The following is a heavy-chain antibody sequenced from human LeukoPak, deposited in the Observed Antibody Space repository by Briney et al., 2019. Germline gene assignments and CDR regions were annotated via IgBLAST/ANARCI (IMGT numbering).Heavy chain of an antibody. CDR3: AKDSRSSWGYFDY. V-gene: IGHV3-30*02. J-gene: IGHJ4*02. Sequence: GGSLRLSCAASGFTFSDYALGWVRQAPGKGLEWVAFIRYDGSNKYYADSVQGRFTISRDNSKNTLYLQMNSLRADDTAVYYCAKDSRSSWGYFDYWGQGTLVTVSS. CDR2: IRYDGSNK. CDR1: GFTFSDYA. D-gene: IGHD6-13*01.